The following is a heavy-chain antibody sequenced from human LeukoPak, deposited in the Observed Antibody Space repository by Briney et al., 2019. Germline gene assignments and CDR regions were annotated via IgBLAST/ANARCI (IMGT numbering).Heavy chain of an antibody. CDR3: TRDITPGGSGSYYNVYYFDY. V-gene: IGHV3-49*03. D-gene: IGHD3-10*01. J-gene: IGHJ4*02. Sequence: PGGSLRLSCTASGFTFGDYAMSWFRQAPGKGLEWVGFIRSKAYGGTTEYAASVKGRFTISRDDSKSIAYLQMNSLKTEDTAVYYCTRDITPGGSGSYYNVYYFDYWGQGTLVTVSS. CDR2: IRSKAYGGTT. CDR1: GFTFGDYA.